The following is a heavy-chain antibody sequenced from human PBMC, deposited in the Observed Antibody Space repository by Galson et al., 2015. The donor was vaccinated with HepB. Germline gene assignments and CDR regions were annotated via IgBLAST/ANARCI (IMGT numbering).Heavy chain of an antibody. CDR2: ISSGGENI. D-gene: IGHD3-10*01. CDR3: ARCPFRNYYDSGTYFDF. CDR1: DFSFSSYS. J-gene: IGHJ4*02. V-gene: IGHV3-48*01. Sequence: SLRLSCAASDFSFSSYSFNWVRQAPGKGLQWISYISSGGENIYYADFVKGRFTISRDNAKNSLYLQMNSLRADDTAVYYCARCPFRNYYDSGTYFDFWDQGTPVTVSP.